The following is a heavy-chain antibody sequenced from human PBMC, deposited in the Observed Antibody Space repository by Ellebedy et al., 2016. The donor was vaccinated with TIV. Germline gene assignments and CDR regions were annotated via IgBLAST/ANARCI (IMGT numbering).Heavy chain of an antibody. CDR1: GFTFGDYA. J-gene: IGHJ6*02. CDR2: IRSKAYGGTT. V-gene: IGHV3-49*03. Sequence: GESLKISCTASGFTFGDYAMSWFRQAPGKGLEWVGFIRSKAYGGTTEYAASVKGRFTISRDDSKSIAYLQMNSLKTEDTAVYYCTRDRHDFWSGYLYYYYYYGMDVWGQGTTVTVSS. CDR3: TRDRHDFWSGYLYYYYYYGMDV. D-gene: IGHD3-3*01.